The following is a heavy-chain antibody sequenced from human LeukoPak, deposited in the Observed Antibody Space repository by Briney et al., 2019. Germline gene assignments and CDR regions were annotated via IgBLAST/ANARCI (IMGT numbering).Heavy chain of an antibody. CDR3: TTDEGYDFWSGTGYFDY. CDR2: ISWNSGSI. V-gene: IGHV3-9*01. CDR1: GFTFDDYA. Sequence: GGSLRLSCAASGFTFDDYAMHWVRQAPGKGLEWVSGISWNSGSIGYADSVKGRFTISRDNAKNSLYLQMNSLKTEDTAVYYCTTDEGYDFWSGTGYFDYWGQGTLVTVSS. D-gene: IGHD3-3*01. J-gene: IGHJ4*02.